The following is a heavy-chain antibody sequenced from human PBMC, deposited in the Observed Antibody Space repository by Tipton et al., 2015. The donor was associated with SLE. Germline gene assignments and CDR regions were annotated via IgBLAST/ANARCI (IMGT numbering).Heavy chain of an antibody. V-gene: IGHV3-30*14. CDR3: TRDYDFWSGLPY. CDR2: IYASGST. J-gene: IGHJ4*02. CDR1: GFTFSSYA. Sequence: RSLRLSCAASGFTFSSYAMHWVRQAPEKGLEWVAVIYASGSTYYADSVKGRFTISRDNSKNTVYLQMNRLRSQDTAVYYCTRDYDFWSGLPYWGQGTLVTVSS. D-gene: IGHD3-3*01.